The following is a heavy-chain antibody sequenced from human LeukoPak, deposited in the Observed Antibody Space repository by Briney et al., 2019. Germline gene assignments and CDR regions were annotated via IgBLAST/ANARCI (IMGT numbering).Heavy chain of an antibody. CDR2: ISGSGGST. CDR3: AKTPTGLWWLQFDLGVDY. V-gene: IGHV3-23*01. Sequence: GGSLRLSCAASGFTFSSYAMSWVRQAPGKGLEWVSAISGSGGSTYYADSVKGRFTISRDNSKNTLYLQMNSLRAEDTAVYYCAKTPTGLWWLQFDLGVDYWGQGTLVTVSS. CDR1: GFTFSSYA. D-gene: IGHD5-24*01. J-gene: IGHJ4*02.